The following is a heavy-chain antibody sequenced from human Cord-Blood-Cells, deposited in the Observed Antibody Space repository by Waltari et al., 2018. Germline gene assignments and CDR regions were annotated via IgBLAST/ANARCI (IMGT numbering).Heavy chain of an antibody. V-gene: IGHV4-38-2*02. CDR2: IYHSEST. D-gene: IGHD3-22*01. CDR1: GYSISSGSY. Sequence: QVQLQESGPGLVKPSETLSLTCAVSGYSISSGSYWGWIRQPPGKGLEWIGSIYHSESTYYNPSLKSRVTISVDTSKNQFSLKLSSVTAADTAVYYCARDTLSFDYYDSSGYYSWGQGTLVTVSS. J-gene: IGHJ4*02. CDR3: ARDTLSFDYYDSSGYYS.